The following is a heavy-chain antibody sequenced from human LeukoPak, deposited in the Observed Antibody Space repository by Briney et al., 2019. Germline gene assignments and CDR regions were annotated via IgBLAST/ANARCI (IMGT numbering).Heavy chain of an antibody. CDR2: IYYSGST. D-gene: IGHD6-13*01. J-gene: IGHJ4*02. CDR3: ARAYSPPQWSPFDY. CDR1: GGSISSGSYY. Sequence: PSQTLSLTCTVSGGSISSGSYYWGWIRQPPGKGLEWIGSIYYSGSTYYKPSLKSRVTISLDTSKNQFSLKLSSVTAADTAVYYCARAYSPPQWSPFDYWGQGTLVTVSS. V-gene: IGHV4-39*07.